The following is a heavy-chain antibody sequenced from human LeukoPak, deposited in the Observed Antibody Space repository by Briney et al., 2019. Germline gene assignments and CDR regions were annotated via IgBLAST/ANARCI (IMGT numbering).Heavy chain of an antibody. D-gene: IGHD2-21*01. V-gene: IGHV3-48*02. Sequence: PGGSLRLSCAASGFTVSSNYMSWVRQAPGKGLEWVSYISGSGTNIYNADSVKGRFTISRDNAKNSMYLQMNSLRDEDTAIYYCARGRGSSWGQGTLVTVSS. CDR2: ISGSGTNI. J-gene: IGHJ5*02. CDR3: ARGRGSS. CDR1: GFTVSSNY.